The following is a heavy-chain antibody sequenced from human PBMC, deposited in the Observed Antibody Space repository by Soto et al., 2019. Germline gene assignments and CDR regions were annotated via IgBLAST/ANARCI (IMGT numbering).Heavy chain of an antibody. J-gene: IGHJ6*03. CDR3: ARGRDYYYYMDV. V-gene: IGHV4-59*01. CDR1: GGSISSYY. Sequence: SETLSLTCTVSGGSISSYYWSWIRQPPGKGLEWIGYTYYSGSTNYNPSLKSRVTISVDTSKNQFSLKLSSVTAADTAVYYCARGRDYYYYMDVWGKGTTVTVSS. CDR2: TYYSGST.